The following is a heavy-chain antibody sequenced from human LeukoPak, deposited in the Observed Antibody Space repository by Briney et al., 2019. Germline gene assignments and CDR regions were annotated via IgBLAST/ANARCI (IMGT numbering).Heavy chain of an antibody. CDR1: GITFSDYA. V-gene: IGHV3-23*01. CDR3: AGRPTGYSSGYIH. CDR2: ISGSAHKI. J-gene: IGHJ4*02. Sequence: GGSLRLSCVASGITFSDYAVSWVRQAPEKGLDWVSVISGSAHKIRYADSVKGRFTISRDNSENIVYLQMNNLRVEDTAVYYCAGRPTGYSSGYIHWGQGTLVTVSS. D-gene: IGHD5-18*01.